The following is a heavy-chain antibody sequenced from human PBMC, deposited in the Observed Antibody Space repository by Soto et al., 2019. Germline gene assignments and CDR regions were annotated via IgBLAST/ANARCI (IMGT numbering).Heavy chain of an antibody. J-gene: IGHJ6*02. V-gene: IGHV3-73*01. Sequence: GGSLRLSCAASGFTFSGSAMHWVRQASGKGLEWVGRIRSKANSYATAYAASVKGRFTSSRDDSKNTAYLQMNSLKTEDTAVYYCTRLVIAVAKPLRDYYYYGMDVWGQGTTVTVSS. D-gene: IGHD6-19*01. CDR1: GFTFSGSA. CDR2: IRSKANSYAT. CDR3: TRLVIAVAKPLRDYYYYGMDV.